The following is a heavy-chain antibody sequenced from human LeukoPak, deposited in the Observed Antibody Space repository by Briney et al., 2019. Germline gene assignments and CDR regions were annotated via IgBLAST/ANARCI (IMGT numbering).Heavy chain of an antibody. J-gene: IGHJ4*02. CDR2: ISYDGSNK. CDR3: ASRRVVAATPYLFDY. Sequence: GGSLRLSCAASGFVFSAYGMHWVRQAPGKGLEWVAVISYDGSNKYYADSVKGRFTISRDNSKNTLYLQMNSLRAEDTAVYYCASRRVVAATPYLFDYWGQGTLVTVSS. D-gene: IGHD2-15*01. V-gene: IGHV3-30*19. CDR1: GFVFSAYG.